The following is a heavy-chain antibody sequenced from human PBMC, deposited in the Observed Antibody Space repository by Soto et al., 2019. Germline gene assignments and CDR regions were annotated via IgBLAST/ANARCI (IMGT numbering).Heavy chain of an antibody. V-gene: IGHV1-46*01. CDR1: GDTFTDYY. J-gene: IGHJ4*02. CDR2: VNPSGGHT. CDR3: GRGGHVVVVTAALDY. Sequence: QVQLVQSGAEVKKPGASVKVSCKASGDTFTDYYIHWVRQARGQGLEWMGTVNPSGGHTTYAQHCLGRMTMTRGSSTSTLYMELTSLTSEDKAMYCCGRGGHVVVVTAALDYWGQGTVVTVSS. D-gene: IGHD2-21*02.